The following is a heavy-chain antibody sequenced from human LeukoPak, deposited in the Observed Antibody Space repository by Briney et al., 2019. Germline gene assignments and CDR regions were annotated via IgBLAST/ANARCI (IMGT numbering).Heavy chain of an antibody. V-gene: IGHV4-59*08. J-gene: IGHJ3*02. Sequence: SETLSLTCAVSGGSISSSYWSWIRQPPGQGLEWIAYIYYSVSTNYNPSLKSRVTISVDTSRNQFSLKLSAVTAADTAVYYCARPYRSGWYGAFDIWGQGTMVTVSS. CDR2: IYYSVST. CDR1: GGSISSSY. CDR3: ARPYRSGWYGAFDI. D-gene: IGHD6-19*01.